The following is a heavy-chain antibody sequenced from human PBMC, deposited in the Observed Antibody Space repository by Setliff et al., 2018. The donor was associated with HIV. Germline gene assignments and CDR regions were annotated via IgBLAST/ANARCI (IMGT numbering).Heavy chain of an antibody. J-gene: IGHJ4*02. CDR3: ARGPPLGNSYGYVNY. CDR2: ISAYNGNT. V-gene: IGHV1-18*01. Sequence: GASVKVSCKASGYTFTSYGISWVRQAPGQGLEWMGWISAYNGNTNYAQNFQGRVTMTTDTSTSTAYMELSSLRSEDTAIYYCARGPPLGNSYGYVNYWGQGTLVTVSS. D-gene: IGHD5-18*01. CDR1: GYTFTSYG.